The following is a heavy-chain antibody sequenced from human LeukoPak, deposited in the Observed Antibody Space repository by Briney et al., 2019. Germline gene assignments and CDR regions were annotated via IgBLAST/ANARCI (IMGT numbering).Heavy chain of an antibody. V-gene: IGHV4-4*07. CDR1: GGSISSYY. Sequence: SETLSLTCTVSGGSISSYYWSWIRQPAGKGLEWIGRIYTSGSTNYNPSLKSRVTMSVDTSKNQFSLKLRSVTAADTAVYYCARDGGYSGYDYLAVGYYFDYWGQGTLVTVSS. CDR3: ARDGGYSGYDYLAVGYYFDY. CDR2: IYTSGST. J-gene: IGHJ4*02. D-gene: IGHD5-12*01.